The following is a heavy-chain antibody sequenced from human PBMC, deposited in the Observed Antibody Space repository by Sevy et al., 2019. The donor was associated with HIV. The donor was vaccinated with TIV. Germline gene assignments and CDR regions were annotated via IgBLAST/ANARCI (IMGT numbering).Heavy chain of an antibody. CDR3: ARDYSSWPDAFDI. CDR1: GYTFTSYG. Sequence: ASVKVSCKASGYTFTSYGISWVRQAPGQGLEWMGWISAYNGNTNYAQKLQGRVTMTTDTTTSTAYMELRSLRSDDTAVYYGARDYSSWPDAFDIWGQGTMVTVSS. V-gene: IGHV1-18*04. J-gene: IGHJ3*02. D-gene: IGHD6-13*01. CDR2: ISAYNGNT.